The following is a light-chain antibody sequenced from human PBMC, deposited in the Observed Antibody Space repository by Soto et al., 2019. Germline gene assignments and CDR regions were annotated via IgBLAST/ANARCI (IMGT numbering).Light chain of an antibody. Sequence: QSALTQPPSASGSPGQSVTISCTGTNSDIGGYNYVSWYRQHPGKAPQFIIYEVNKRPSGVPDRFSGSKSGNTASLTVSGLQAEDEAHYYCSSYAGSSNFVVFGGGTKLTVL. CDR1: NSDIGGYNY. CDR3: SSYAGSSNFVV. J-gene: IGLJ2*01. CDR2: EVN. V-gene: IGLV2-8*01.